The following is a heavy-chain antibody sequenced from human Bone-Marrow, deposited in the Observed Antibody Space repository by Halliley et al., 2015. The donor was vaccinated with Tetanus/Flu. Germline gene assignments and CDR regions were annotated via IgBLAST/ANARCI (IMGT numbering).Heavy chain of an antibody. CDR3: AREGSFYENLYGMAV. J-gene: IGHJ6*02. CDR2: IYYSGSA. Sequence: TLSLTCSVSGASVWSDSSFWTWIRQAPGKGLEWIGYIYYSGSASYNPSLKGRVAISVDMYRHQFSLTLNSVTAADAAVYYCAREGSFYENLYGMAVWGQGTTVSVSS. CDR1: GASVWSDSSF. D-gene: IGHD3-22*01. V-gene: IGHV4-61*01.